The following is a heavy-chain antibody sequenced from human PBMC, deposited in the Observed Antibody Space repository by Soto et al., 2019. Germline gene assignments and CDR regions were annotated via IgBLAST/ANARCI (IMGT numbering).Heavy chain of an antibody. D-gene: IGHD6-19*01. CDR3: AKDGGSGWYVGCYFDY. J-gene: IGHJ4*02. CDR2: ISYDGSNK. CDR1: GFTFSSYG. Sequence: GGSLRLSCAASGFTFSSYGMHWVRQAPGKGLEWVAVISYDGSNKYYADSVKGRFTISRDNSKNTLYLQMNSLRAENTAVYYCAKDGGSGWYVGCYFDYWGQGTLVTVSS. V-gene: IGHV3-30*18.